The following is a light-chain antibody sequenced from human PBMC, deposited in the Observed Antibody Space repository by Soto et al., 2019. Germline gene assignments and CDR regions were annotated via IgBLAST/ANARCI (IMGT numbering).Light chain of an antibody. CDR2: DVS. V-gene: IGLV2-14*01. Sequence: QSALTQPASVSGSPGQSITISCTGTSSDVGAYKYVSWYQQHPGKAPKLLIYDVSNRPSGVSNRFSGSKSGNTASLTISGLQAEDEADYHCSSYISGSSLGVFGGGTKVTVL. J-gene: IGLJ2*01. CDR3: SSYISGSSLGV. CDR1: SSDVGAYKY.